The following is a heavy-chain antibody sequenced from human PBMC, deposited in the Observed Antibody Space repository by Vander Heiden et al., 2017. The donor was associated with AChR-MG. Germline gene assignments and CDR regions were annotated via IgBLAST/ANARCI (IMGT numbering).Heavy chain of an antibody. J-gene: IGHJ4*02. CDR2: ISGSGGRT. CDR3: AKDLWGYCSGRRCDLPFVFNS. CDR1: GFTFSNYA. Sequence: EVQLLDSGGGLVQPGGSLILSCAVSGFTFSNYAMSWVRQAPGKGLEWVSGISGSGGRTDFADSVKGRFTISRDNSKNTLYLQMNSLRAEDTAVYYCAKDLWGYCSGRRCDLPFVFNSWGQGTLVTVSS. V-gene: IGHV3-23*01. D-gene: IGHD2-15*01.